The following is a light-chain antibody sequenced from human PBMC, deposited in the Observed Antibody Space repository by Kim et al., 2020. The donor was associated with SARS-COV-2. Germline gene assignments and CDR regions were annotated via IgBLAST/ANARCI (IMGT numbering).Light chain of an antibody. Sequence: GQEVTISCSGSTSNIGSNYVYWYQQLPGTAPKLLIYSDNQRPSGVPDRFSGSKSGTSASLAISGLRSEDEADYYCATWDDSLSVVVFGGGTQLTVL. CDR2: SDN. CDR3: ATWDDSLSVVV. CDR1: TSNIGSNY. J-gene: IGLJ2*01. V-gene: IGLV1-47*01.